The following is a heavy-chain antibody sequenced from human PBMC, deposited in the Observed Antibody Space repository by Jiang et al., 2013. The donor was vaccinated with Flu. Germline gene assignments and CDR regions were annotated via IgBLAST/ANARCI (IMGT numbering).Heavy chain of an antibody. CDR1: GDSVSSNSAA. D-gene: IGHD3-3*01. CDR2: TYYRSKWYN. CDR3: ARALSRRGYDSHI. Sequence: ISGDSVSSNSAAWNWIRQSPSRGLEWLGRTYYRSKWYNDYAVSVKSRITINPDTSKNQFSLKLSSVTAADTAVYYCARALSRRGYDSHIWGQGTMVTVSS. V-gene: IGHV6-1*01. J-gene: IGHJ3*02.